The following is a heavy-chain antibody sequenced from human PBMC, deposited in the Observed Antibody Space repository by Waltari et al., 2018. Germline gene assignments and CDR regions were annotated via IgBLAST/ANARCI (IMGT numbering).Heavy chain of an antibody. Sequence: QLQLQESGPGLVKPSETLSLTCTVSGGSISSSSYYWGWLRQPPGKGLEWIGSIYYSGSTYYNPSLKSRVTISVDTSKNQFSLKLSSVTAADTAVYYCASLGGDIVVVVADYWGQGTLVTVSS. CDR2: IYYSGST. CDR1: GGSISSSSYY. J-gene: IGHJ4*02. V-gene: IGHV4-39*07. D-gene: IGHD2-15*01. CDR3: ASLGGDIVVVVADY.